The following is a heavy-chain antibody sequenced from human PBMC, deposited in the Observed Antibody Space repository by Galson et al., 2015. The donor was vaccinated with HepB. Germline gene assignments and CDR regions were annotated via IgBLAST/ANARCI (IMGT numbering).Heavy chain of an antibody. J-gene: IGHJ3*02. CDR2: ISSSGTTG. Sequence: SLRLSCAASGFTFSNYFITWIRQAPGKGLEWISYISSSGTTGYYADSVKGRFIISRDNGKNSLYLQLNSLRAEDTALYYCARVQRLDYDFWSGYRAAFDIWGQGTMVTVS. CDR1: GFTFSNYF. CDR3: ARVQRLDYDFWSGYRAAFDI. V-gene: IGHV3-11*01. D-gene: IGHD3-3*01.